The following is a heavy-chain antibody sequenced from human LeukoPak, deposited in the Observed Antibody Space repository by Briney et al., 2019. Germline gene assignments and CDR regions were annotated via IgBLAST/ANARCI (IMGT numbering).Heavy chain of an antibody. CDR2: IYPGDSDT. J-gene: IGHJ5*01. CDR3: ARGAPDGWGNWFDS. Sequence: GESLKISGKGSGYSFTTYWIGWVRQMPGKGLEWMGIIYPGDSDTTYSPSFERQVTISADKSISTAHLQWSSLKASDTAMYYCARGAPDGWGNWFDSWGQGTLVTVSS. CDR1: GYSFTTYW. D-gene: IGHD5-24*01. V-gene: IGHV5-51*01.